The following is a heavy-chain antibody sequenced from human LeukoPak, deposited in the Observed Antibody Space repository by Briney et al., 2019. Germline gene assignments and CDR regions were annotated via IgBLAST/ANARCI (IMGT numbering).Heavy chain of an antibody. Sequence: GGSLRLSCAASGFTFDDYGMSWVRQAPGKGLEWVSGISWNGVATGYADSVKGRFTISRDNAKNSLYLQMSCLRAEDTALYYCARNYNGGWYFFDNWGQGTLVTVSS. D-gene: IGHD6-19*01. V-gene: IGHV3-20*04. J-gene: IGHJ4*02. CDR2: ISWNGVAT. CDR3: ARNYNGGWYFFDN. CDR1: GFTFDDYG.